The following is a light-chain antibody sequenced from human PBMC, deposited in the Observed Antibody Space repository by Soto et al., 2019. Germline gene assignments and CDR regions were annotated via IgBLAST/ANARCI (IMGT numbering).Light chain of an antibody. CDR2: DNN. V-gene: IGLV1-51*01. Sequence: QSVLTQPPSVSAAPGQKVTISCSGSSSNIGNNYVSWYQQLPGTAPKLLIYDNNKRPSGIPDRFSGSTSGTSATLGITGLQTGDEADYYCGTWDSILSAVVFGGGTKLTVL. CDR3: GTWDSILSAVV. J-gene: IGLJ2*01. CDR1: SSNIGNNY.